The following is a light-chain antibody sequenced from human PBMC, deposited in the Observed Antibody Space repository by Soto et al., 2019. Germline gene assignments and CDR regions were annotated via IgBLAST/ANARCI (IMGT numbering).Light chain of an antibody. Sequence: EIVLTQSPPTLSLSLRERATLSYRASESVSSYLACYQQKPGQSPRLLXYDASTRAPGSPARFSGSGTGTDFTLTISTLEPEDSAVYHCQQRSIWPSITFGQGTRLEIK. CDR2: DAS. CDR1: ESVSSY. CDR3: QQRSIWPSIT. V-gene: IGKV3-11*01. J-gene: IGKJ5*01.